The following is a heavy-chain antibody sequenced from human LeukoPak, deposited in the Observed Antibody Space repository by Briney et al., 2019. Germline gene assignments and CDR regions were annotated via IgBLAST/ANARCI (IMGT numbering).Heavy chain of an antibody. CDR3: ARGHGSDAFDI. CDR2: LYSGGFT. Sequence: PGGSLRLSCAASGFTVSSYYMNWVRQAPGKGLEWVSVLYSGGFTYYADSVKGRFTISRDDSKDTLSLQMNSLSLDDTAVYYCARGHGSDAFDIWGQGTMVIVSS. J-gene: IGHJ3*02. V-gene: IGHV3-53*01. CDR1: GFTVSSYY.